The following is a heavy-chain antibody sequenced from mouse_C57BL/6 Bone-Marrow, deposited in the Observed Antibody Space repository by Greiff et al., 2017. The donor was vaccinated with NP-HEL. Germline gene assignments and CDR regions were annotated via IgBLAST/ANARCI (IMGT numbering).Heavy chain of an antibody. V-gene: IGHV1-72*01. J-gene: IGHJ2*01. CDR3: ARLSYYYGSYYFDY. Sequence: QVQLQQPGAELVKPGASVKLSCKASGYTFTSYWMHWVKQRPGRGLEWIGRIDPNSGGTKYNEKFKSKATLTVDKPSSTAYMRLSSLTSEDSAVYYCARLSYYYGSYYFDYWGQGTTLTVSS. CDR2: IDPNSGGT. CDR1: GYTFTSYW. D-gene: IGHD1-1*01.